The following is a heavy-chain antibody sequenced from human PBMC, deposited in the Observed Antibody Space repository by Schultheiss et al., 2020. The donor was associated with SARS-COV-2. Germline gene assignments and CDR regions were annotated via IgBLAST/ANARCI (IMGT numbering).Heavy chain of an antibody. V-gene: IGHV3-33*06. CDR3: AKPLSEGYSSPRGAYYYYGMDV. CDR1: GFPFLLSF. CDR2: IWYDGSNK. D-gene: IGHD6-13*01. J-gene: IGHJ6*02. Sequence: GGSLRLSCAASGFPFLLSFLPCFRQAPGKGLEWVAVIWYDGSNKYYADSVKGRFTISRDNSKNTLYLQMNSLRAEDTAVYYCAKPLSEGYSSPRGAYYYYGMDVWGQGTTVTVSS.